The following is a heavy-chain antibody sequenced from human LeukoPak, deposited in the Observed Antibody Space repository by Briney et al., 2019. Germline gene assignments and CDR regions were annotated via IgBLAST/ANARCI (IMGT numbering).Heavy chain of an antibody. D-gene: IGHD2-15*01. V-gene: IGHV3-30*18. CDR2: ISYDGSNK. CDR3: AKGRTPDY. J-gene: IGHJ4*02. CDR1: GFTFSSYG. Sequence: PGGSLRLSCAASGFTFSSYGMHWVRQAPGKGLEWVAVISYDGSNKYYADSVKGRFTISRDSSKNTLDLQMNSLRAEDTAVYYCAKGRTPDYWGQGTLVTVSS.